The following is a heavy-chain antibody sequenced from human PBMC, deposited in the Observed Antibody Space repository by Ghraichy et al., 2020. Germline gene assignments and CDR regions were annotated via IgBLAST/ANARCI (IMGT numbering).Heavy chain of an antibody. Sequence: SETLSLTCTVSGGSISSSSYYWGWIRQPPGKGLEWIGSIYYSGSTYYNPSLKSRVTISVDTSKNQFSLKLSSVTAADTAVYYCARFGYGGNASGGGSNPWGQGTLVTVSS. CDR2: IYYSGST. D-gene: IGHD4-23*01. CDR3: ARFGYGGNASGGGSNP. V-gene: IGHV4-39*01. J-gene: IGHJ5*02. CDR1: GGSISSSSYY.